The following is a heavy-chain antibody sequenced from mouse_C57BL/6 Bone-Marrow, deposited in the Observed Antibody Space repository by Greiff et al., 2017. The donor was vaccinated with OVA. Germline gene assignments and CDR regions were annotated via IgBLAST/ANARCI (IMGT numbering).Heavy chain of an antibody. D-gene: IGHD4-1*01. V-gene: IGHV5-12*01. CDR2: ISNGGGST. J-gene: IGHJ3*01. CDR1: GFTFSDYY. Sequence: EVQLVESGGGLVQPGGSLKLSCAASGFTFSDYYMYWVRQTPEKGLEWVAYISNGGGSTYYPDTVKGRFTISRDNAKNTLYLQMSRLKSEDTAMYYCARLSANWDWFAYWGQGTLVTVSA. CDR3: ARLSANWDWFAY.